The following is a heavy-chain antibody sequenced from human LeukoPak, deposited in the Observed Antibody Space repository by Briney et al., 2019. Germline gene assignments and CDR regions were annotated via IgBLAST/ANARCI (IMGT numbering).Heavy chain of an antibody. Sequence: SETLSLTCTVSGGSISSGGYYWSWIRQHPGKGLEWIGYIYYTGSTFYNPSLESRVTISIDTSKNQFSLKLSSVTAADTAVYFCARGGIQLWTYYFDCWGQGTLVTVSS. CDR3: ARGGIQLWTYYFDC. CDR2: IYYTGST. CDR1: GGSISSGGYY. V-gene: IGHV4-31*03. J-gene: IGHJ4*02. D-gene: IGHD5-18*01.